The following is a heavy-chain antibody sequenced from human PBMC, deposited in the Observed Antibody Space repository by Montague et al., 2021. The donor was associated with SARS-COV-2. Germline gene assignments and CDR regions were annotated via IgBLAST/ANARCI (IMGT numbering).Heavy chain of an antibody. CDR3: AKDATIFWFERGRGTFDH. D-gene: IGHD3-10*01. V-gene: IGHV3-30*18. Sequence: SLRLSCAASGFSFNNYGMHWVRQAPGRGLEWVAVISYDGSIQYYADSVKGRFTISRDWTQKTLYLQMFSLRPEDTAVYYCAKDATIFWFERGRGTFDHWGQGTLVAVSS. J-gene: IGHJ4*02. CDR2: ISYDGSIQ. CDR1: GFSFNNYG.